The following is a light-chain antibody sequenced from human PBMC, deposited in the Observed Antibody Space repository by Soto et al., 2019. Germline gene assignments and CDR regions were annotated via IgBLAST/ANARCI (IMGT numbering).Light chain of an antibody. V-gene: IGKV1-39*01. J-gene: IGKJ4*01. CDR2: AAS. CDR1: QSISNH. CDR3: QNYNSAPLT. Sequence: DIHMTQSPSSLSASVEDRVIITCRASQSISNHLNWYQQKPGKAPKLLIFAASSLQSGVPSRFSGSGSGTDFTLTISSLQPEDVATYSCQNYNSAPLTFGGGTKVDIK.